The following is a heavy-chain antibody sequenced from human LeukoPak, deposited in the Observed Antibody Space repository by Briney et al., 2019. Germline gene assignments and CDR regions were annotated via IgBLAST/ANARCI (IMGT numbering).Heavy chain of an antibody. CDR1: GFTFSSYA. Sequence: GGSLRLSCAASGFTFSSYAMHWVRQAPGKGLEWVAVISYDGSNKYYADSVKGRFAISRDNSKNTLYLQMNSLRAEDTAVYYCAKDPELGYCSGGSCFLPDYWGQGTLVTVSS. CDR2: ISYDGSNK. CDR3: AKDPELGYCSGGSCFLPDY. J-gene: IGHJ4*02. V-gene: IGHV3-30*09. D-gene: IGHD2-15*01.